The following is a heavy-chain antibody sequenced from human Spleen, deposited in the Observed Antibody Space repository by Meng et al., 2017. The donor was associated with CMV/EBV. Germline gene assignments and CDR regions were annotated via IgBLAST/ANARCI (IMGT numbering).Heavy chain of an antibody. J-gene: IGHJ4*02. V-gene: IGHV4-34*01. CDR2: MNRGGSA. CDR1: GGSCRGCV. CDR3: ASPYSSSWIRAPFDY. D-gene: IGHD6-6*01. Sequence: CGGSCRGCVWRRVGQAPGKGLGWLGGMNRGGSANYSPTLKGRITISVDTSKNQFSLKLSSVTATGTAVYYCASPYSSSWIRAPFDYWGQGTLVTVSS.